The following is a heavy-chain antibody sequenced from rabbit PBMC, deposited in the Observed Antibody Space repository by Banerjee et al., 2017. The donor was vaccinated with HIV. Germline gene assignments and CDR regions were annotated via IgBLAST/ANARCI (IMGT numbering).Heavy chain of an antibody. V-gene: IGHV1S45*01. CDR3: AGDPWSGWNL. CDR1: GFSFSNKYV. Sequence: QEQLEESGGDLVKPEGSLTLTCTASGFSFSNKYVMCWVRQAPGKGLEWIASIYTGSGSTYYASWAKGRFTISKTSSTTVTLQMTSLTAADTATYFCAGDPWSGWNLWGQGTLVTVS. J-gene: IGHJ4*01. D-gene: IGHD4-1*01. CDR2: IYTGSGST.